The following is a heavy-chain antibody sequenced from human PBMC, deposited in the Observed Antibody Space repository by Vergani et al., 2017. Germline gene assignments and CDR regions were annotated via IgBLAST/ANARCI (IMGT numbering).Heavy chain of an antibody. J-gene: IGHJ3*02. CDR3: AKAPSTNGYAFDI. V-gene: IGHV3-9*01. CDR2: ISWNSDSI. Sequence: EVQLVESGGGLVQPGRSLRLSCAASGFTFDDYAMHWVRQAPGKGLEWVSGISWNSDSIGYADSVKGRFTISRDNSKNTLYLQMNSLRAEDTAVYYCAKAPSTNGYAFDIWGQGTMVTVSS. CDR1: GFTFDDYA. D-gene: IGHD2-8*01.